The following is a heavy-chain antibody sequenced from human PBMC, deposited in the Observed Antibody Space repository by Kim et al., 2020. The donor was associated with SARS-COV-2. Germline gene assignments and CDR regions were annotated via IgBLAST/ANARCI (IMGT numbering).Heavy chain of an antibody. CDR2: ISYDGSNK. CDR3: ARDFLRGRMIVVVITPYFDY. D-gene: IGHD3-22*01. J-gene: IGHJ4*02. V-gene: IGHV3-30*04. Sequence: GGSLRLSCAASGFTFSSYAMHWVRQAPGKGLEWVAVISYDGSNKYYADSVKGRFTISRDNSKNTLYLQMNSLRAEDTAVYYCARDFLRGRMIVVVITPYFDYWGQGTLVTVSS. CDR1: GFTFSSYA.